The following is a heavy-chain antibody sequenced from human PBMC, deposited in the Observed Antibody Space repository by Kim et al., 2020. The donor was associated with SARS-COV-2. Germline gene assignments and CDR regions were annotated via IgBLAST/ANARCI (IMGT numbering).Heavy chain of an antibody. CDR3: ARAYLGYCSGGSCY. Sequence: GEAVKGRDTISRDNAKNSLYLQMNSRRDEDTAVYYGARAYLGYCSGGSCYWGQGTLVTVSS. J-gene: IGHJ4*02. V-gene: IGHV3-48*02. D-gene: IGHD2-15*01.